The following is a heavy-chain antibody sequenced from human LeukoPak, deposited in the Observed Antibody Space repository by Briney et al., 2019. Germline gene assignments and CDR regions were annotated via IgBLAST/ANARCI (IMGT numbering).Heavy chain of an antibody. Sequence: GGSLKLSWEAFGFTVSSNYMSWVRQAPGKGLGGVAVIYRGGGTYCAAPVKGRFTISRDNSKNTLYLQINSLRAEDTAVYYCAKGGYYYGSGSYYFRYYYMDVWGKGTTVTVSS. V-gene: IGHV3-53*01. D-gene: IGHD3-10*01. CDR3: AKGGYYYGSGSYYFRYYYMDV. CDR2: IYRGGGT. J-gene: IGHJ6*03. CDR1: GFTVSSNY.